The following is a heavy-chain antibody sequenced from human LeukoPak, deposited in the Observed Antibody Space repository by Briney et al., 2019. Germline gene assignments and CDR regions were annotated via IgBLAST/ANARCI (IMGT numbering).Heavy chain of an antibody. CDR3: ATETIGRHYDY. J-gene: IGHJ4*02. V-gene: IGHV3-21*01. D-gene: IGHD1-14*01. CDR1: GFTFSSCG. Sequence: GGSLRLSCAASGFTFSSCGFNWVRQAPGKGLEWVSSIGPTGTDRYYADPVRGRFTISRDNAKNSMYLQMDSLRDEDTAVYYCATETIGRHYDYWGQGTLLTVSS. CDR2: IGPTGTDR.